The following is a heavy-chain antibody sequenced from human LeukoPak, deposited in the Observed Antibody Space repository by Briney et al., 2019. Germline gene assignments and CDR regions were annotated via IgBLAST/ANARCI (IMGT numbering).Heavy chain of an antibody. J-gene: IGHJ4*02. D-gene: IGHD6-13*01. CDR2: INPNTGGT. V-gene: IGHV1-2*02. Sequence: ASVKVSCKASGYTFAGYYMHWVRQAPGQGLEWMGWINPNTGGTNYAQKFQGRVTMTRDTSISTPYMELSWLRSDDTAVYYCARALYTSRSYLATFSPTNFDYWGQGTLVTVSS. CDR1: GYTFAGYY. CDR3: ARALYTSRSYLATFSPTNFDY.